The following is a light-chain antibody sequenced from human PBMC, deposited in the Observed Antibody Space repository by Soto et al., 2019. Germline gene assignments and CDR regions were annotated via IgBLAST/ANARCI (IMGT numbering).Light chain of an antibody. J-gene: IGKJ1*01. Sequence: EIVLTQSPGTLSLSPGERPTLSCRASQSVSSSYLAWYQQKPGQAPRPLIYGASSRAIGIPDRFSGSGPGTDFTLTISRLEPEDFAVYYCQQYGSSPWTFGQGTKVDIK. CDR2: GAS. V-gene: IGKV3-20*01. CDR3: QQYGSSPWT. CDR1: QSVSSSY.